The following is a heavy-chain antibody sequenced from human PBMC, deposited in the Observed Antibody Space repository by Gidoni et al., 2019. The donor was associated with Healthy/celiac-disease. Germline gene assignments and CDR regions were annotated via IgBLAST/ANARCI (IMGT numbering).Heavy chain of an antibody. Sequence: QVQLQESGPGLVKPSQTLSLTCTVSGGSISSGGYYWSWIRQHPGKGLEWIGYIYYSGSTYYNPSLKSRVTISVDTSKNQFSLKLSSVTAADTAVYYCAREPSTMVRGVIITGWFDPWGQGTLVTVSS. CDR2: IYYSGST. D-gene: IGHD3-10*01. CDR3: AREPSTMVRGVIITGWFDP. CDR1: GGSISSGGYY. V-gene: IGHV4-31*03. J-gene: IGHJ5*02.